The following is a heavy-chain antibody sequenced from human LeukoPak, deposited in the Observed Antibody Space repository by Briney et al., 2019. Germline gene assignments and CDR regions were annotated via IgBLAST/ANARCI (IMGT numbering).Heavy chain of an antibody. CDR2: IYYSRST. CDR3: ARLWSSGWYSQPLDY. CDR1: GGSISSYY. D-gene: IGHD6-19*01. Sequence: PSETLSLTCTVSGGSISSYYWSWIRQPPGKGLEWIGYIYYSRSTNYNPSLKSRVTISVDTSKNQFSLKLSSVTAADTAVYYCARLWSSGWYSQPLDYWGQGTLVTVSS. V-gene: IGHV4-59*08. J-gene: IGHJ4*02.